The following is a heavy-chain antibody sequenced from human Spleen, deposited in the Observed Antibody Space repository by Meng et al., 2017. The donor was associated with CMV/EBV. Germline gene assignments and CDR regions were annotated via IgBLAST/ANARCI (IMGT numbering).Heavy chain of an antibody. Sequence: GESLKISCEGSGYSFSNYWIDWVRQMPGKGLEWMGIIYPADSDTRYSPSFQGQVTISADKSISTAYLQWSSLKASDTAMYYCARPLEVFALDVWGQGTTVTVSS. CDR3: ARPLEVFALDV. J-gene: IGHJ6*02. CDR1: GYSFSNYW. CDR2: IYPADSDT. V-gene: IGHV5-51*01. D-gene: IGHD3-10*02.